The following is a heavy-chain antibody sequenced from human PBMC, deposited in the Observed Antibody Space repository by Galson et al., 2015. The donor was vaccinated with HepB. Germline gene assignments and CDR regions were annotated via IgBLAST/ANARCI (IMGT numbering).Heavy chain of an antibody. CDR2: TFYTSRWFY. D-gene: IGHD2/OR15-2a*01. Sequence: CAISGDSVSRNSAAWNWNRQSPSRGLEWLGRTFYTSRWFYDYAVSLKSRITVHPDTSKSQFSLKLNSVTAADTAVYYCARSPSAIIVTYFDLWGRGTLVTVSS. J-gene: IGHJ2*01. V-gene: IGHV6-1*01. CDR1: GDSVSRNSAA. CDR3: ARSPSAIIVTYFDL.